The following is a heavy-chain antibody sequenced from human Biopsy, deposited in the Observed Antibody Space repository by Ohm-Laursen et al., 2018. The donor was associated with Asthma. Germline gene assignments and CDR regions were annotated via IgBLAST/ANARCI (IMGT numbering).Heavy chain of an antibody. J-gene: IGHJ6*02. CDR1: GFAFGNYA. V-gene: IGHV3-30*18. CDR3: AKDRFDGSVTSHYYYYGIDV. CDR2: ISYDGREK. Sequence: SLRLSCAASGFAFGNYAMYWVRQAPGKGPEWVALISYDGREKGYVDSVKGRFTISRDNFRNTLYVEMSSLRPEDSATYYCAKDRFDGSVTSHYYYYGIDVWARGPRSPSP. D-gene: IGHD3-10*01.